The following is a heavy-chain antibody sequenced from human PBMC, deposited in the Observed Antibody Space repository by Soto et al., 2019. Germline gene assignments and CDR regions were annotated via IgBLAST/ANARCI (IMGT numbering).Heavy chain of an antibody. CDR1: GFTFSRHA. CDR2: LSDSGGSI. D-gene: IGHD6-13*01. Sequence: EVQLLESGGGLVQPGGSLRLSCTASGFTFSRHAMTWVRQAPGKGLEWVSGLSDSGGSIYYADSVKGRFTISRDNSXNTLYLQMNTLTAEDTAIYYCAKVSSSWYAGFFDLWGQGTLVTVSS. V-gene: IGHV3-23*01. J-gene: IGHJ4*02. CDR3: AKVSSSWYAGFFDL.